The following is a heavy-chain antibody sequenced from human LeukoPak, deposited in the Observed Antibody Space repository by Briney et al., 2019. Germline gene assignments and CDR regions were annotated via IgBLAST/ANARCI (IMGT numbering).Heavy chain of an antibody. Sequence: WIRQPPGKGLEWIGSIHYTGSTYYNPSLKGRVTISVDTSKNQFSLKLSSVTAADTAVYYCARTGGSFYFYYYMDVWGKGTTVTVSS. CDR3: ARTGGSFYFYYYMDV. CDR2: IHYTGST. V-gene: IGHV4-39*07. D-gene: IGHD1-26*01. J-gene: IGHJ6*03.